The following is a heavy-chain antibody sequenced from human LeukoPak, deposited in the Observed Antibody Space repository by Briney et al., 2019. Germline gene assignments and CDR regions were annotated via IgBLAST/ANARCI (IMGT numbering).Heavy chain of an antibody. CDR3: ARAGDFARNQRTYYKEG. J-gene: IGHJ6*03. V-gene: IGHV4-4*07. CDR2: IYSSGST. CDR1: GGSISGYV. D-gene: IGHD3-16*01. Sequence: PSETLSLTCTVSGGSISGYVWSWVRQPAGKRLEWIGRIYSSGSTNYNPSLKSRVTMSIDTSKNQFSLKVTSVTAADTAVYYCARAGDFARNQRTYYKEGWGKGTTVTVSS.